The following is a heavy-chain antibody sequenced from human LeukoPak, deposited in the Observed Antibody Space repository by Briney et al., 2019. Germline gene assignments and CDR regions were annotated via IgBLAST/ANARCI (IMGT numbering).Heavy chain of an antibody. CDR1: RGTFDSYG. J-gene: IGHJ4*02. D-gene: IGHD3-22*01. V-gene: IGHV1-69*05. Sequence: SVKVSCKAPRGTFDSYGISWVRQAPGQGLEWMGGVMAIFGGVKYGQRFQGRATITTDASTSTAYMELRSLTSEDTGIYYCARGELGDRSGFSFFDYWGQGTLVTVSS. CDR2: VMAIFGGV. CDR3: ARGELGDRSGFSFFDY.